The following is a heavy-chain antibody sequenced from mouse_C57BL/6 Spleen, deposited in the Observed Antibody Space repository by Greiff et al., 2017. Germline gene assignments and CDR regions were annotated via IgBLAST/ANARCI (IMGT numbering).Heavy chain of an antibody. CDR3: AREETAQANDY. D-gene: IGHD3-2*02. CDR2: LFPGDGDT. V-gene: IGHV1-80*01. CDR1: GYAFSSYW. J-gene: IGHJ2*01. Sequence: QVQLQQSGAELVKPGASVKISCKASGYAFSSYWMNWVKQRPGQGLEWIGQLFPGDGDTNYNGKFTGKATLTADTSSRTTYMQLSSLTSEDSAVYFCAREETAQANDYWGQGTTLTVSS.